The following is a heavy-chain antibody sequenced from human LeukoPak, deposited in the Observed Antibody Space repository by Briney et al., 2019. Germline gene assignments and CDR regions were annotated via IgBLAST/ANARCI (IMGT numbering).Heavy chain of an antibody. CDR3: ARHGSGPDGLDNYYYMDV. Sequence: PSETLSLTCTVSGGSISSSNNYWGWVRQPPGKGLEWIGTIHSSGSTTYYGPSLKSRLTISVDTSKNQFSLKLSSVTAADTAVYYCARHGSGPDGLDNYYYMDVWGKGTTVTVSS. CDR1: GGSISSSNNY. J-gene: IGHJ6*03. V-gene: IGHV4-39*01. D-gene: IGHD3-10*01. CDR2: IHSSGSTT.